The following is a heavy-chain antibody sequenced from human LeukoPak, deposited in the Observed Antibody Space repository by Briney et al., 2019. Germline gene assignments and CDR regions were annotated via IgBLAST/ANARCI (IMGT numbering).Heavy chain of an antibody. CDR1: GFTFSTFA. Sequence: SGGSLRLSCAASGFTFSTFAMSWVRQAPGKGLEWVSSIGDNAGHTYYTNSVRDRFTISRDNSKNTLYLQMNSLRVEDTAVYYCARGGRWQAIDYWGQGALVTVSS. CDR2: IGDNAGHT. D-gene: IGHD4-23*01. CDR3: ARGGRWQAIDY. J-gene: IGHJ4*02. V-gene: IGHV3-23*01.